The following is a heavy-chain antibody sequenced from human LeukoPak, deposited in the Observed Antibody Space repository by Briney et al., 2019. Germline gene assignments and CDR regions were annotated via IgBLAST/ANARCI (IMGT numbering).Heavy chain of an antibody. CDR1: GYTFTSYY. CDR3: ATTSLSSGPFDY. CDR2: INPSGGST. V-gene: IGHV1-46*01. D-gene: IGHD6-25*01. Sequence: ASVKVSCKASGYTFTSYYMHWVRQAPGQGLEWMGIINPSGGSTSYAQKFQGRVTMTRDTSISTAYMELSRLRSDDTAVYYCATTSLSSGPFDYWGQGTLVTASS. J-gene: IGHJ4*02.